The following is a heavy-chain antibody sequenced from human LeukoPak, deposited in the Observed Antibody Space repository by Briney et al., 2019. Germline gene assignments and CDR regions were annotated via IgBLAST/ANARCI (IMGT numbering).Heavy chain of an antibody. CDR3: ARASRSYTFDY. CDR2: INPSGGST. CDR1: GYTFTSYY. Sequence: ASVKVSCKASGYTFTSYYMRWVRQAPGPGLAWIGIINPSGGSTSYAQKFQGRVTMTRDMSTSTVYMELSSLRSEDTAVYYCARASRSYTFDYWGQGTLVTVSS. J-gene: IGHJ4*02. V-gene: IGHV1-46*01. D-gene: IGHD2-2*02.